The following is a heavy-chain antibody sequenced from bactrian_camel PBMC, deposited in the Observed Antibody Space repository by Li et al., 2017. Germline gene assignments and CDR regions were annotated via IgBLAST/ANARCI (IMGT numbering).Heavy chain of an antibody. CDR2: ISTDGRNT. CDR3: TADLVSTGGTPIP. D-gene: IGHD7*01. Sequence: HVQLVESGGGSVEPGGSLRLSCAASGFPFGSYSMAWVRQAPGKGLEWLSTISTDGRNTHYADSVKGRFTISRDNAKNTVYLQMNSLKPEDTAVYYCTADLVSTGGTPIPLGQGTQVTVS. CDR1: GFPFGSYS. J-gene: IGHJ6*01. V-gene: IGHV3S6*01.